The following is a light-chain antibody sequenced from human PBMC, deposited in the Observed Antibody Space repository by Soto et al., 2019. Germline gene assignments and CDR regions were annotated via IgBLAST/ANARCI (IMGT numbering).Light chain of an antibody. J-gene: IGLJ2*01. Sequence: QSALTQPRSVSGSPGQSVTISCTGRRSDVGSYNYVSWYQQHPGKAPKLMIYEVSKRPSGVPDRFSGSKSGDTASLTVSGLQAEDEADYYCSSYAGSNNLVFGGGTKLTVL. CDR3: SSYAGSNNLV. CDR1: RSDVGSYNY. CDR2: EVS. V-gene: IGLV2-8*01.